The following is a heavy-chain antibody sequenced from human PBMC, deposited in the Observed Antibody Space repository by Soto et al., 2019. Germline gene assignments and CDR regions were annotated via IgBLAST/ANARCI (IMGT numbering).Heavy chain of an antibody. V-gene: IGHV3-30-3*01. J-gene: IGHJ4*02. CDR2: ITGDGSSK. CDR1: GFTFSSYA. Sequence: GGSLRLSCAASGFTFSSYAMHWVRQAPGKGLEWVAVITGDGSSKYYADSVKGRFTISRDTSKSTLYLQMSSLTAEDTAIYYCESYPRQQVIPISMDYWGGGTMVTGSS. CDR3: ESYPRQQVIPISMDY. D-gene: IGHD6-13*01.